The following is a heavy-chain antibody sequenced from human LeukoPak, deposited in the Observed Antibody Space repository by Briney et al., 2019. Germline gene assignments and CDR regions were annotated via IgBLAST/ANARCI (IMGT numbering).Heavy chain of an antibody. V-gene: IGHV1-2*02. J-gene: IGHJ5*02. CDR2: INPNSGGT. D-gene: IGHD3-10*01. CDR3: AYMVQGVITPFDP. Sequence: ASVKVSCKASGYTFTGYYMHWVRQAPGQGLEWIGWINPNSGGTNYAQKFQGRVTMTRDTSISTAYMELSRLRSDDTAVYYCAYMVQGVITPFDPWGQGTLVTVSA. CDR1: GYTFTGYY.